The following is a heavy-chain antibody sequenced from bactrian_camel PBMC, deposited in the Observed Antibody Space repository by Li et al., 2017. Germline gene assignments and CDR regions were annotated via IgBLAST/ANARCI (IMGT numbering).Heavy chain of an antibody. CDR1: GSIYGDAC. CDR2: IDSDGIA. V-gene: IGHV3S53*01. D-gene: IGHD3*01. Sequence: HVQLVESGGGLVQPGGSLRLSCTASGSIYGDACVGWLRQAPGKEREGVAAIDSDGIASYADPVKGRFTISRDNAKNMLYLQMNSLKPEDTAMYYCTKDRSYGTRNWVQSTRGQGTQVTVS. CDR3: TKDRSYGTRNWVQST. J-gene: IGHJ4*01.